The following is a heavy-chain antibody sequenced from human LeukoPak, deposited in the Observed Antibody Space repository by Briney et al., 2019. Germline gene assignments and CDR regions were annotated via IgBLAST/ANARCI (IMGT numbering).Heavy chain of an antibody. V-gene: IGHV5-51*01. D-gene: IGHD3-22*01. CDR3: ARSHHYYDSEYYFDY. CDR2: IYPGDSDT. Sequence: GESLKISCKGSGYSFTSYWIGWVRQMPGKGLEWMGIIYPGDSDTRYSPSFQGQVTISADKSISTAYLQWSSLKASDTAMYYCARSHHYYDSEYYFDYWGQGTLVTVSS. CDR1: GYSFTSYW. J-gene: IGHJ4*02.